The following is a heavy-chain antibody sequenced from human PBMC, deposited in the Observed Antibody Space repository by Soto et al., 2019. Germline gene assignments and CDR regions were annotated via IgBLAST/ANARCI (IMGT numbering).Heavy chain of an antibody. D-gene: IGHD2-21*01. V-gene: IGHV3-72*01. CDR2: ARKKANNYTT. J-gene: IGHJ4*02. CDR3: AIPRDF. Sequence: PGGSLRLSCAASGFTFSDHYMDWVRQAPGKGLEWVGRARKKANNYTTEYAASVKGRFTISRDGSKNSLYLQMNSLKTEDTAVYYCAIPRDFWGQGTLVTVSS. CDR1: GFTFSDHY.